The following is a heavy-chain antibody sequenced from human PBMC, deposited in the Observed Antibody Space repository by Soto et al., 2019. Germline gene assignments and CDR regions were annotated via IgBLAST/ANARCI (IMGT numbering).Heavy chain of an antibody. V-gene: IGHV4-34*01. CDR1: GGSFSGYY. J-gene: IGHJ5*02. CDR2: ITHSGST. CDR3: SRDNGDYRFDP. Sequence: QVQLQQWGAGLLKPSATLSLTCAVYGGSFSGYYWSWIRQPPGKGLAWIGEITHSGSTNYNPPTNSEVPISVDTSQIQYHLKLSTVTPADAAVYYGSRDNGDYRFDPSVQGTLVAVSS. D-gene: IGHD4-17*01.